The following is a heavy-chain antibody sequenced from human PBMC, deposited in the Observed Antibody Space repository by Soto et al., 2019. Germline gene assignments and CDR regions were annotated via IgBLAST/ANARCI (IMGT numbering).Heavy chain of an antibody. CDR3: ARAPYIAARPRLKDYYYYYMDV. D-gene: IGHD6-6*01. J-gene: IGHJ6*03. V-gene: IGHV3-7*01. Sequence: GGSLRLSCAASGFTFSSYWMSWVRQAPGKGLEWVANIKQDGSEKYYVDSVKGRFTISRDNAKNSLYLQMNSLRAEDTAVYYCARAPYIAARPRLKDYYYYYMDVWGKGTTVTVSS. CDR1: GFTFSSYW. CDR2: IKQDGSEK.